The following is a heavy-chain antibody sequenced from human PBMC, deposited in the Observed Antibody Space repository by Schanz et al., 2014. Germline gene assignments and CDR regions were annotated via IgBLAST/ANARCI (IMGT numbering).Heavy chain of an antibody. J-gene: IGHJ5*01. CDR1: GFTFSSYA. Sequence: VQLVESGGGLIQPGGSLRLSCAASGFTFSSYALHWVRQAPGKGLEWVAFVPFDGSQKFYADSVKGRFTISRDNSKNTLYLQMNSLRAEDTAVYYCAKTPREYCNYDNCPNWFDSWGQGTLVTASS. CDR2: VPFDGSQK. V-gene: IGHV3-30*02. D-gene: IGHD2-15*01. CDR3: AKTPREYCNYDNCPNWFDS.